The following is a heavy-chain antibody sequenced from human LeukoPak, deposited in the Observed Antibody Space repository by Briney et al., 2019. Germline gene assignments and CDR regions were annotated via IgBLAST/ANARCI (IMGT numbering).Heavy chain of an antibody. CDR2: FDPESGET. D-gene: IGHD6-13*01. Sequence: ASVEVSCKVSGYTLTELAMHWVRQSPGKGLDWMGGFDPESGETVYAKQFQGRVSMTEDTSTETAYLELNSLTSEDTAVYYCAVIAPLFDYWGQGTLVTVSS. V-gene: IGHV1-24*01. CDR1: GYTLTELA. CDR3: AVIAPLFDY. J-gene: IGHJ4*02.